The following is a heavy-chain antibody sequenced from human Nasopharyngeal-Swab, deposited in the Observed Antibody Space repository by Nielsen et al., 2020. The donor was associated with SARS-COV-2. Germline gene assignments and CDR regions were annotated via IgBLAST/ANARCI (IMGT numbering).Heavy chain of an antibody. Sequence: ASVNVSCKASGYTFTSYGISWVRPAPAQGLEWMGWISAYNGNTNYAQKLQGRVIMTTDTSPSTAYMELRSLRADDTAVYYCARGGGGSGGRYYYYYYMDVWGKGTTVTVSS. V-gene: IGHV1-18*01. D-gene: IGHD3-10*01. CDR2: ISAYNGNT. CDR3: ARGGGGSGGRYYYYYYMDV. CDR1: GYTFTSYG. J-gene: IGHJ6*03.